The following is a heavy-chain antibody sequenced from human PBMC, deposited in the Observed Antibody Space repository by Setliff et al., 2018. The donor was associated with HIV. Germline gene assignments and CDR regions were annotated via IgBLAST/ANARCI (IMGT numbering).Heavy chain of an antibody. CDR1: GRSISSYY. V-gene: IGHV4-59*01. J-gene: IGHJ5*02. D-gene: IGHD3-22*01. CDR2: IYYSGST. CDR3: ARDRYYDSSGYQGWFDP. Sequence: SETLSLTCTVSGRSISSYYWSWIRQPPGKGLEWIGYIYYSGSTNYNPSLKSRVTITVDTSKNQFSLKLSSVTAADTAVYYCARDRYYDSSGYQGWFDPWGQGTLVTSPQ.